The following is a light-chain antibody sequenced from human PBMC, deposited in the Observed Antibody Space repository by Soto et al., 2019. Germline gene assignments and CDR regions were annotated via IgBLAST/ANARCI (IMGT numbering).Light chain of an antibody. Sequence: QSVLTQPASVSGSPGQSITISCTGTSSDVGGYNYVSWYQQHPGKAPKLMIYDVSTRPSGVSNRFSGSKSGNTASLTISGLQAADVADFYCSSYTSSSTVFGGGTKLTVL. J-gene: IGLJ2*01. V-gene: IGLV2-14*01. CDR2: DVS. CDR3: SSYTSSSTV. CDR1: SSDVGGYNY.